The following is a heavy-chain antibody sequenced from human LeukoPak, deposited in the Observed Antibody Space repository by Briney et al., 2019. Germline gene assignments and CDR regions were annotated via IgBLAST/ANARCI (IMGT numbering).Heavy chain of an antibody. CDR3: ARDKLDTAMAPYWYYYMDV. Sequence: SETLSLTCTVSGGSISSYYWSWIRQPPGKGLEWIGYIYYSGSTNYNPSLKSRVTISVDTSKNQFSLKLSSVTAADTAVYYCARDKLDTAMAPYWYYYMDVWGKGTTVTVSS. J-gene: IGHJ6*03. D-gene: IGHD5-18*01. CDR2: IYYSGST. CDR1: GGSISSYY. V-gene: IGHV4-59*01.